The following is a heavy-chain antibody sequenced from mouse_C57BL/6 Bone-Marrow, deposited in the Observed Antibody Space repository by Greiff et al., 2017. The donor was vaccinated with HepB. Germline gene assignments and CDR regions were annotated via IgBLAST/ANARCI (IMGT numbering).Heavy chain of an antibody. D-gene: IGHD2-4*01. CDR1: GYTFTDYY. V-gene: IGHV1-19*01. J-gene: IGHJ1*03. Sequence: EVQLQQSGPVLVKPGASVKMSCKASGYTFTDYYMNWVKQSHGKSLEWIGVINPYNGGTSYNQKFKGKATLTVDKSSSTAYMELNSLTSEDSAVYYCARFGGLRRYWYFDVWGTGTTVTVSS. CDR2: INPYNGGT. CDR3: ARFGGLRRYWYFDV.